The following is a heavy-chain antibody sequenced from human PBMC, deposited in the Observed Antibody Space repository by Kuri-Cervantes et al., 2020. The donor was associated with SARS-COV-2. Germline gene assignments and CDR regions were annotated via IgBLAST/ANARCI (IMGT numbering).Heavy chain of an antibody. CDR3: AKAIGGAIATGGVDY. J-gene: IGHJ4*02. D-gene: IGHD2-21*01. Sequence: GESLKISCAASRFSFSSYAMSWVRQAPGKGLEWVSGINADGDSTYYADSVKGRFTISRDNAKNSLYLQMNSLRAEDTAVYYCAKAIGGAIATGGVDYWGQGTLVTSPQ. V-gene: IGHV3-23*01. CDR2: INADGDST. CDR1: RFSFSSYA.